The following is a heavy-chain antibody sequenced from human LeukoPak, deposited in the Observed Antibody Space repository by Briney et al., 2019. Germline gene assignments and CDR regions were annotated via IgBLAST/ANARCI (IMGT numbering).Heavy chain of an antibody. CDR2: IYYSGRT. CDR1: GASISSGSNY. D-gene: IGHD3-9*01. V-gene: IGHV4-39*07. CDR3: ASAYYDILGGHFDY. J-gene: IGHJ4*02. Sequence: SETLSLTCSVSGASISSGSNYWGWIRQPPGKTLEWIGSIYYSGRTYYNSSLKSRVTISVDTSKNQFSLKVTSVTAADTAVYYCASAYYDILGGHFDYWGQGTLVTVSS.